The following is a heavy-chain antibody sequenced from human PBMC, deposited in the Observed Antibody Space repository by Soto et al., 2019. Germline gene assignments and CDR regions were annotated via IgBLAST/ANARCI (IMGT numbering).Heavy chain of an antibody. CDR2: INPNSGGT. CDR3: ARTEGARMRYYYGMDV. Sequence: APGQGLEWMGWINPNSGGTNYAQKFQGWVTMTRDTSISTAYMELSSVTAADTAVYYCARTEGARMRYYYGMDVWGQGTTGTVSS. V-gene: IGHV1-2*04. D-gene: IGHD1-26*01. J-gene: IGHJ6*02.